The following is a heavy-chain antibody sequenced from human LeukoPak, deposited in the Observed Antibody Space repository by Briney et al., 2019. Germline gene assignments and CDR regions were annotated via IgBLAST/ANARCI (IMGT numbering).Heavy chain of an antibody. D-gene: IGHD1-20*01. V-gene: IGHV4-59*12. CDR3: ARPLRRITGTGSGAFDI. CDR1: GGSISSYY. J-gene: IGHJ3*02. Sequence: SKTLSLTCTVSGGSISSYYWSWIRQPPGKGLEWIGYIYYSGSTNYNPSLKSRVTISVDTSKNQFSLKLSSVTAADTAVYYCARPLRRITGTGSGAFDIWGQGTMVTVSS. CDR2: IYYSGST.